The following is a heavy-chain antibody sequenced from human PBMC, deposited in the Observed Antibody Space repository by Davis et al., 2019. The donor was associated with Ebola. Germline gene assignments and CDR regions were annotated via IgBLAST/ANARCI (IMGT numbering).Heavy chain of an antibody. J-gene: IGHJ6*02. CDR3: ASTFGYSNYGRGYYYYGMDV. CDR1: GGTFSSYA. Sequence: SVKVSCKASGGTFSSYAISWVRQAPGQGLEWMGRIIPILGIANYAQKFQGRVTITADKSTSTAYMELSSLRSEDTAVYYCASTFGYSNYGRGYYYYGMDVWGQGTTVTVSS. CDR2: IIPILGIA. D-gene: IGHD4-11*01. V-gene: IGHV1-69*04.